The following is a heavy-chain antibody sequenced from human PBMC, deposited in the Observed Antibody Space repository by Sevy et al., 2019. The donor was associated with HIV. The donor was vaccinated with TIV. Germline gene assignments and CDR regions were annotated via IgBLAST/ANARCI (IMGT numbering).Heavy chain of an antibody. CDR3: ARRYFDL. CDR1: GFTFSNFW. CDR2: IRQDGNEL. Sequence: GGCLRLSCQASGFTFSNFWMQWVRQAPGKGLEWVANIRQDGNELYYVDSVKGRFTISRDNAKNALYLQMDGLRVEDTAVYYCARRYFDLWGQGTLVTVSS. V-gene: IGHV3-7*01. J-gene: IGHJ4*02.